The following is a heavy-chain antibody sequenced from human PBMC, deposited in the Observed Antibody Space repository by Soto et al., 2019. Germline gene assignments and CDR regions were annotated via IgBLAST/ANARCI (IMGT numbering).Heavy chain of an antibody. CDR2: ISAYNGNT. J-gene: IGHJ5*02. CDR3: ARVAPGGQLVLSWFDP. D-gene: IGHD6-6*01. V-gene: IGHV1-18*01. CDR1: GYTFTSYG. Sequence: ASVKVSCKASGYTFTSYGISWVRQAPGQGLEWMGWISAYNGNTNYAQKLQGRVTMTTDTSTSTAYMELRSLRSDDTAVYYCARVAPGGQLVLSWFDPWGQGTLVTVSS.